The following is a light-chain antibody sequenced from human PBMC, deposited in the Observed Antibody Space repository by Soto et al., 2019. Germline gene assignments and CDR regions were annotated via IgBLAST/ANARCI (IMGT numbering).Light chain of an antibody. V-gene: IGLV2-11*01. CDR3: CSYGGSFYV. CDR1: SSDIGAYDY. CDR2: DVS. J-gene: IGLJ1*01. Sequence: QSVLTQPASLSGSPGQSITISCTGTSSDIGAYDYVSWFQQHPGKAPKLMIYDVSERPSGVPDRFSGSKSGNTASLTISGLQAEDEADYYCCSYGGSFYVFGTGTKVTVL.